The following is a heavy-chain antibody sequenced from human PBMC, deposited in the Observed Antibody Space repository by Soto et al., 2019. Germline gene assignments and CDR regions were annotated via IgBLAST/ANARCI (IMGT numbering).Heavy chain of an antibody. CDR2: INHSGST. J-gene: IGHJ4*02. CDR1: GGSFSFYY. V-gene: IGHV4-34*01. CDR3: ATRFYDSSGYYLFYFDS. D-gene: IGHD3-22*01. Sequence: QVQLHQWGAGLLKPSETLSLTCAVSGGSFSFYYWSWIRQPPGKEQEWIGEINHSGSTNYNSSLKSRVTISVDTSKNQFSLKLSSVTAADTAVYYCATRFYDSSGYYLFYFDSWGQGTLVTVSS.